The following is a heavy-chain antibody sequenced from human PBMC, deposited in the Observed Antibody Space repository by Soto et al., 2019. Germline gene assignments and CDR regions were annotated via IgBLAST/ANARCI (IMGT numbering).Heavy chain of an antibody. Sequence: PSETLPLTCRVSGTSSRSYYWHWIRQPSGKGLEWIGYVSTSDYTRYSSSLKSRFTISVDTSKSQFYLRLNSVTAADTAVYYCASSAGHPGDFFEYNGMDVWGQGTTVTVSS. V-gene: IGHV4-4*08. CDR1: GTSSRSYY. J-gene: IGHJ6*02. CDR3: ASSAGHPGDFFEYNGMDV. D-gene: IGHD3-10*01. CDR2: VSTSDYT.